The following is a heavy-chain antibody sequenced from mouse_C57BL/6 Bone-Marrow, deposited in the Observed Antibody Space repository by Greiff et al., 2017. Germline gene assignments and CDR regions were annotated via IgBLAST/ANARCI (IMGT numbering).Heavy chain of an antibody. CDR1: GFTFSDYY. CDR2: ISNGGGST. J-gene: IGHJ3*01. V-gene: IGHV5-12*01. Sequence: EVNVVESGGGLVQPGGSLKLSCAASGFTFSDYYMYWVRQTPEKRLEWVAYISNGGGSTYYPDTVKGRFTISRDNAKNTLYLQMSRLKSEDTAMYYCARYWDGGFAYWGQGTLVTVSA. D-gene: IGHD4-1*01. CDR3: ARYWDGGFAY.